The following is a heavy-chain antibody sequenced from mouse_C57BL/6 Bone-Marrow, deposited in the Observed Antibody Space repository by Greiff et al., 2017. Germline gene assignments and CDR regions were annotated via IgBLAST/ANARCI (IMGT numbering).Heavy chain of an antibody. J-gene: IGHJ4*01. V-gene: IGHV14-1*01. CDR2: IDPEDGDT. Sequence: VHVKQSGAELVRPRASVKLSCTASGFNIKDYYMHWVKQRPEQGLEWIGRIDPEDGDTEYAPKFQGKATMTADTASNTAYLQLSSLTSEDTAVYYCRWLLYAMDYWGQGTSVTVSS. D-gene: IGHD2-3*01. CDR3: RWLLYAMDY. CDR1: GFNIKDYY.